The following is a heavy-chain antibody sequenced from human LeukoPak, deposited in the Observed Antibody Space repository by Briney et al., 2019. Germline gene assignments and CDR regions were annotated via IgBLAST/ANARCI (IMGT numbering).Heavy chain of an antibody. D-gene: IGHD3-10*01. Sequence: GGSLRLSCAASGFIFRISWMGWVRQAPGKGLEWVASIDEDEREKYYLDSVKGRFTISRDNAKNSLYLQLNSLRAEDTAVYYCARDTYGGFDYWGQGTLVTVS. J-gene: IGHJ4*02. V-gene: IGHV3-7*03. CDR3: ARDTYGGFDY. CDR1: GFIFRISW. CDR2: IDEDEREK.